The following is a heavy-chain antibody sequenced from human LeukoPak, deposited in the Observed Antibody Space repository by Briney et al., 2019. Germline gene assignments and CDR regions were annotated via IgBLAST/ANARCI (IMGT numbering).Heavy chain of an antibody. J-gene: IGHJ4*02. D-gene: IGHD3-9*01. V-gene: IGHV4-39*07. CDR2: IYYSGST. CDR3: ASRDILTGYTYCFDY. Sequence: SETLSLTCTVSGGSISSSSYSWGWIRQPPGKGLEWIGSIYYSGSTYYNPSLKSRVTISVDTSKNQFSLKLSSVTAADTAVYYCASRDILTGYTYCFDYWGQGTLVTVSS. CDR1: GGSISSSSYS.